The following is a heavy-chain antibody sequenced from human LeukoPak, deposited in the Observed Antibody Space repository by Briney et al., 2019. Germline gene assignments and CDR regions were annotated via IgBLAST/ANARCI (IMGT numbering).Heavy chain of an antibody. D-gene: IGHD2-2*01. V-gene: IGHV3-7*01. CDR1: GFTFSNYW. Sequence: PGGSLRLSCAASGFTFSNYWMSWVRQAPGKGLEGVTNIKHDGSEKHYVDSVKGRFTISRDNAKNSLYLQMNYLRAEDTAVYYCAREVPGAMNAFDIWGQGTMVTVSS. CDR2: IKHDGSEK. J-gene: IGHJ3*02. CDR3: AREVPGAMNAFDI.